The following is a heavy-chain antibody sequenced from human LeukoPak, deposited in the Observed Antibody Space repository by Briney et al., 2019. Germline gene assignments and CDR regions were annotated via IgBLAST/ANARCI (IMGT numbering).Heavy chain of an antibody. J-gene: IGHJ5*02. Sequence: SQTLSLTCTVSGGSISSGGYYWSWIRQPPGKGLEWIGEINHSGSTNYNPSLKSRVTISVDTSKNQFSLKLSSVTAADTAVYYCARGTTIVVVPAAPGRWFDPWGQGTLVTVSS. CDR1: GGSISSGGYY. CDR2: INHSGST. CDR3: ARGTTIVVVPAAPGRWFDP. D-gene: IGHD2-2*01. V-gene: IGHV4-30-2*01.